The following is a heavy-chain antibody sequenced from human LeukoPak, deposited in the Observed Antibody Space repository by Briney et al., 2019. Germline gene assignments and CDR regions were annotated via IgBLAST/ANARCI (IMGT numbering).Heavy chain of an antibody. CDR1: GGSIRSYY. V-gene: IGHV4-59*01. Sequence: SETLSLTCTVSGGSIRSYYWSWIRQPPGKGLEWIGYIYYIGSTNNNPSLKSRAAISVDTSKNQFSLKLNSVTAADTAVYYCASSRMVRGVIGNWGQGTLVTVSS. CDR3: ASSRMVRGVIGN. J-gene: IGHJ4*02. CDR2: IYYIGST. D-gene: IGHD3-10*01.